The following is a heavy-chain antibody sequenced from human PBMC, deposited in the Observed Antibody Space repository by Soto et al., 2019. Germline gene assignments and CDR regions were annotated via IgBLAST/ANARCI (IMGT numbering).Heavy chain of an antibody. Sequence: QVQLVQSGAEVKTPGSSVTVSCKASGGIFTRYDIRWVRQAPGQRLEWMRAIIHIFGTANYVHKFQGRGTITAEARPSTAYMGLMGLRSEDTAMYYCEINDARDVSTFDYWGQGTLVTVSS. CDR2: IIHIFGTA. V-gene: IGHV1-69*01. D-gene: IGHD3-10*02. CDR3: EINDARDVSTFDY. J-gene: IGHJ4*02. CDR1: GGIFTRYD.